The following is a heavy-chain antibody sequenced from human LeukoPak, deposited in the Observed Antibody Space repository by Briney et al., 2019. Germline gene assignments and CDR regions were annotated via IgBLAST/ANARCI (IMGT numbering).Heavy chain of an antibody. D-gene: IGHD3-22*01. CDR1: GGSISSYY. Sequence: SETLSLTCTVSGGSISSYYWSWLRQPPGKGLEWIGYIYYSGSTNYNPSLKSRVTISVDTSKNQFSLKLSSVTAADTAVYYCARAGYYDSSGYLYWGQGTLVTVSS. CDR2: IYYSGST. V-gene: IGHV4-59*01. CDR3: ARAGYYDSSGYLY. J-gene: IGHJ4*02.